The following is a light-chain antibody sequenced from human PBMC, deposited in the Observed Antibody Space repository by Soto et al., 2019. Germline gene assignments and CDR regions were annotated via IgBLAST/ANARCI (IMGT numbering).Light chain of an antibody. J-gene: IGLJ2*01. V-gene: IGLV2-11*01. CDR3: CSYAGSYTRV. CDR1: SSDVGGYNY. CDR2: DVS. Sequence: QSVLTQPRSVSGSPGQSVTISCTGTSSDVGGYNYVSWYQQHPGKAPKLMIYDVSKRPSGVPDRFSGSKSGNTASLTISGLQPEDEADYYCCSYAGSYTRVFGGGTKLTVL.